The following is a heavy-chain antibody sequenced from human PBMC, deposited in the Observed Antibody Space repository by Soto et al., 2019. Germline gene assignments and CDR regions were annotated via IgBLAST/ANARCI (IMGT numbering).Heavy chain of an antibody. D-gene: IGHD6-6*01. CDR2: INHSGST. J-gene: IGHJ6*03. CDR3: ARLRGVAARRALGYYMDV. V-gene: IGHV4-34*01. CDR1: GVSFSGYY. Sequence: SETLSLTCAVYGVSFSGYYWSWIRQPPGKGLEWIGEINHSGSTNYNPSLKSRVTISVDTSKNQFSLKLSSVTAADTAVYYCARLRGVAARRALGYYMDVWGKGTTVTVSS.